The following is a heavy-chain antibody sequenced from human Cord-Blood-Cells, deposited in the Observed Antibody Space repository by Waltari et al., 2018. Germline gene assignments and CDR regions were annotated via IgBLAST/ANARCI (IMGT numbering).Heavy chain of an antibody. CDR3: ARVGYCSSTSCYTGRWYFDL. Sequence: QVQLQQWGAGLLKPSETLSLTCAVYGGSFSGYYWSWIRQPPGKGLEWIGEINHSGSTNYNPPLKRRVTISVDTSKNQFSLKLSSVTAADTAVYYCARVGYCSSTSCYTGRWYFDLWGRGTLVTVSS. V-gene: IGHV4-34*01. CDR2: INHSGST. CDR1: GGSFSGYY. J-gene: IGHJ2*01. D-gene: IGHD2-2*02.